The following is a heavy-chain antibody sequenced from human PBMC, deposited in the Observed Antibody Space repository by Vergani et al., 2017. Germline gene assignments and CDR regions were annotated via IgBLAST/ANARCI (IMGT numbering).Heavy chain of an antibody. CDR3: AKLKVVVAATEDY. J-gene: IGHJ4*02. CDR2: ISGSGGST. CDR1: GFTFSSYA. Sequence: EVQLLESGGGLVQPGGSLRLSCAASGFTFSSYAMSWVRQALGKGLEWVSAISGSGGSTYYADSVKGRFTISRDNSKNTLYLQMNSLRAEDKAVYYCAKLKVVVAATEDYWGQGTLVTVSS. V-gene: IGHV3-23*01. D-gene: IGHD2-15*01.